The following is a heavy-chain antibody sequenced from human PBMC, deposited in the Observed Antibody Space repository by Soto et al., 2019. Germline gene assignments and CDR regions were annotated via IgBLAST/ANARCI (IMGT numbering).Heavy chain of an antibody. Sequence: QVQLVQSGAEVKKPGSSVKVSCKASGGTFSSYAISWVRQAPGQGLEWMGGIIPIFGTAHYAQKFQGRVTITADESTSTAYMELSSLRSEDTAVYYCARGTDTAMVGSVDYWGQGTLVTVSS. V-gene: IGHV1-69*01. D-gene: IGHD5-18*01. CDR3: ARGTDTAMVGSVDY. J-gene: IGHJ4*02. CDR2: IIPIFGTA. CDR1: GGTFSSYA.